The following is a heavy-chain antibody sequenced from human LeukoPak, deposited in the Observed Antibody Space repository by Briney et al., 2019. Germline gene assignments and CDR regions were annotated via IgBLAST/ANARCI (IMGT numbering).Heavy chain of an antibody. D-gene: IGHD2-2*01. Sequence: PSETLSLTCTVSGGSISSYYWSWIRQPAGKGLEWIGRIYTSGSTNYNPSLKSRVTMSVDTSKNQFSLKPSSVPAADTAVYYCARSVPAAIFSRGNWFDPWGQGTLVTVSS. J-gene: IGHJ5*02. CDR1: GGSISSYY. V-gene: IGHV4-4*07. CDR2: IYTSGST. CDR3: ARSVPAAIFSRGNWFDP.